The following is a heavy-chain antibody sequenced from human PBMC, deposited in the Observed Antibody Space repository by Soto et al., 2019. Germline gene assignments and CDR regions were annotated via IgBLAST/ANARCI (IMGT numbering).Heavy chain of an antibody. CDR3: ARGGGVGVAGSAAFDM. D-gene: IGHD3-3*01. V-gene: IGHV1-2*02. CDR2: INPATGAP. CDR1: GYPVTAYY. J-gene: IGHJ3*02. Sequence: QLHLVQSGAVVKKPGASVTVSCSASGYPVTAYYMHWVRQAPGRGLEWMGGINPATGAPKYTQTFQGRVTMTRDPSAGSVFMELSCLTSGATAVFYCARGGGVGVAGSAAFDMWGQGTVVTVSS.